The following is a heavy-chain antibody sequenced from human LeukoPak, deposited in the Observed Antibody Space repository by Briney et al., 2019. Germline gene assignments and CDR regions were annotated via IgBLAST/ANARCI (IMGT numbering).Heavy chain of an antibody. CDR3: GRGGGYSYGSFDY. D-gene: IGHD5-18*01. V-gene: IGHV3-74*01. CDR2: INRDGSST. Sequence: GGSLRLSCAASGFTFSSYAMSWVRQAAGKGLVWVSRINRDGSSTSYADSVKGRFTISRDNAKNTLYLQMNSLRAEDTAVYYCGRGGGYSYGSFDYWGQGTLVTVSS. CDR1: GFTFSSYA. J-gene: IGHJ4*02.